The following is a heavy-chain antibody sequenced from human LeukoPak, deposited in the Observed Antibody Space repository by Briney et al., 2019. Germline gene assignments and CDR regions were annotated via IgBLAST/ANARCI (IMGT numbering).Heavy chain of an antibody. CDR2: INPSGGST. J-gene: IGHJ4*02. V-gene: IGHV1-46*01. CDR1: GYTFTSYY. CDR3: ARESVAVAGKKFDY. Sequence: GASVKVSCTASGYTFTSYYMHWVRQAPGQGLEWMGIINPSGGSTSYAQTFQGRVTMTRDISTSTVYMELSSLRSEDTAVYYCARESVAVAGKKFDYWGQGTLVTVSS. D-gene: IGHD6-19*01.